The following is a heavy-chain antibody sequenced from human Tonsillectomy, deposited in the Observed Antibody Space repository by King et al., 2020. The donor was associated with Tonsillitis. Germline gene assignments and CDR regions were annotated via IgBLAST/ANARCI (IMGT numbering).Heavy chain of an antibody. D-gene: IGHD6-13*01. CDR2: ISGSGGTL. J-gene: IGHJ3*02. V-gene: IGHV3-48*03. CDR1: GFTFSSYE. Sequence: GQLVESGGGLVQPGGSLTLSCAASGFTFSSYEMNWVRQAPGKGPEWVSYISGSGGTLYYADSVKGRFTISRDNAKNSLYLQMNSLRAEDTAVYYCARDHFSLLSTYSHQNAFDIWGQGTMVTVSS. CDR3: ARDHFSLLSTYSHQNAFDI.